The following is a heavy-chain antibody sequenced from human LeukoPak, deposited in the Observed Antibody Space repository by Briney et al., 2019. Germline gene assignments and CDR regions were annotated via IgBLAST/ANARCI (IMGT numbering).Heavy chain of an antibody. Sequence: GGSLRLSCAASGFTFSKYSMNWVRQAPGKGLEWVSYISTSSRTIYYADSVKGRFTISRDNAENSLYLQMNSLRAEDTAVYYCARAGLVYDQGVTAHLDYWGQGTLVTVSS. CDR3: ARAGLVYDQGVTAHLDY. J-gene: IGHJ4*02. D-gene: IGHD2-8*01. CDR2: ISTSSRTI. CDR1: GFTFSKYS. V-gene: IGHV3-48*01.